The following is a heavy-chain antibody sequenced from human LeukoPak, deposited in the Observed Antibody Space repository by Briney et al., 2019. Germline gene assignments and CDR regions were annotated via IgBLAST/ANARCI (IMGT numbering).Heavy chain of an antibody. V-gene: IGHV3-23*01. J-gene: IGHJ4*02. D-gene: IGHD2-2*01. Sequence: GGSLRLSCAASGFTFSSYTMNWVRQAPGKGLEWVSAISGSGGSTYYADSVKGRFTISRDNSKNTLYLQMNSLRAEDTAVYYCAKNDYVVVPAAMGLWGQGTLVTVSS. CDR1: GFTFSSYT. CDR3: AKNDYVVVPAAMGL. CDR2: ISGSGGST.